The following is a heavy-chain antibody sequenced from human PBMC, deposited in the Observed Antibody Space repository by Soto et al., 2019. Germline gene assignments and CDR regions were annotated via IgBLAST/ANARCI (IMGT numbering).Heavy chain of an antibody. Sequence: GGSLRLSCAASGFTFSSYCMHWVRQAPGKGLEWVAVISYDGSNKYYADSVKGRFTISRDNSKNTLYLQMNSLRAEDTAVYYCAKDGPLDIVVVPAAMGAGYYYYGMDVWGQGTTVTVSS. J-gene: IGHJ6*02. CDR1: GFTFSSYC. CDR3: AKDGPLDIVVVPAAMGAGYYYYGMDV. V-gene: IGHV3-30*18. D-gene: IGHD2-2*01. CDR2: ISYDGSNK.